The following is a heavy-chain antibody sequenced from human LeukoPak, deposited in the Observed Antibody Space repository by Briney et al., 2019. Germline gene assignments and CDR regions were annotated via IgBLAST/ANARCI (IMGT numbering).Heavy chain of an antibody. CDR3: ARDASSSSPYYYYMDV. V-gene: IGHV3-11*04. J-gene: IGHJ6*03. D-gene: IGHD6-6*01. CDR1: GFTFSDYY. CDR2: ISSSGSTI. Sequence: GGSLRLSCAASGFTFSDYYMSWIRQVPGKGLEWVSYISSSGSTIYYADSVKGRFTISRDNAKNSLYLQMNSLRAEDTAVYYCARDASSSSPYYYYMDVWGKGTTVTVSS.